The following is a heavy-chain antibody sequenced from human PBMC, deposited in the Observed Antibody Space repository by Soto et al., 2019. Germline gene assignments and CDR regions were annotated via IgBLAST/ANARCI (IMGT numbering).Heavy chain of an antibody. V-gene: IGHV5-51*01. Sequence: PGESLKISCKGSGYSFTNYWIGWVRQMPGKGLEWMGIIYPGDSDARYSPSFQGQVTISADKSISAAFLQWSSLKASDTAMYYCARQLYNWNFVDYWGQGTLVTVSS. D-gene: IGHD1-7*01. J-gene: IGHJ4*02. CDR1: GYSFTNYW. CDR3: ARQLYNWNFVDY. CDR2: IYPGDSDA.